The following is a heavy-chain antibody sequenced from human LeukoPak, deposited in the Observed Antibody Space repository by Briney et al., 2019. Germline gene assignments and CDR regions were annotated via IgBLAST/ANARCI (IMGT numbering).Heavy chain of an antibody. D-gene: IGHD3-10*01. J-gene: IGHJ6*03. CDR2: ISGSGGST. Sequence: GGSLRLSCAASGFTFSSYGMSWVRQAPGKGLEWVSAISGSGGSTYYADSVKGRFTISRDNSKNTLYLQMSSLRADDTAVYYCAKEQLWFGQLSLSNYYYYMDVWGKGTTVTIS. V-gene: IGHV3-23*01. CDR1: GFTFSSYG. CDR3: AKEQLWFGQLSLSNYYYYMDV.